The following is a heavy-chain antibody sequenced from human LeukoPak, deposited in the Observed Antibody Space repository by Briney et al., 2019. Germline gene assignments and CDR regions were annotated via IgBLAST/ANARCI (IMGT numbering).Heavy chain of an antibody. CDR3: AKDGSSSGLLDC. D-gene: IGHD6-6*01. J-gene: IGHJ4*02. V-gene: IGHV3-9*01. Sequence: GGSLRLSCAASGFTFDGYAMHWVRQAPGKGLEWVSSISWNSGSIGYADSVKGRFTISRDNAKNSLYLQMNSLRAEDTALYYCAKDGSSSGLLDCWGQGTLVTVPS. CDR1: GFTFDGYA. CDR2: ISWNSGSI.